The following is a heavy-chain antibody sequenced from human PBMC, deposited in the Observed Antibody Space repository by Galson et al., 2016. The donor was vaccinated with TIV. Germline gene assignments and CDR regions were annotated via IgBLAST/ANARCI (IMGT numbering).Heavy chain of an antibody. J-gene: IGHJ6*02. CDR2: IGGSGGTT. CDR3: AKGPGSYPYHYYGVDV. CDR1: GFTFSTKS. Sequence: SLRLSCAASGFTFSTKSMSWVRQAPGKGLEWVSAIGGSGGTTYYADSVKGRFTISRDNSNNTLYLQMNSLRAEDRAVYYCAKGPGSYPYHYYGVDVWGQGTTVTV. D-gene: IGHD3-16*02. V-gene: IGHV3-23*01.